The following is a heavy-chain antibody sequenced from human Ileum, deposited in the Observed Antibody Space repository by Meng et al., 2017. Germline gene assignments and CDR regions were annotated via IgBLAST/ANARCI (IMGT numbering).Heavy chain of an antibody. CDR3: ARVPLQFYYFDY. J-gene: IGHJ4*02. CDR1: GGSISNSSYY. Sequence: SETLSPTCNVSGGSISNSSYYWGWIRQPPGKGLEWIGSIYYSGSTYYNPSLKSRPTISVDTSKIQFSLKLSSVTAADTAVYSCARVPLQFYYFDYWGQGKLVTVSS. D-gene: IGHD5-24*01. V-gene: IGHV4-39*07. CDR2: IYYSGST.